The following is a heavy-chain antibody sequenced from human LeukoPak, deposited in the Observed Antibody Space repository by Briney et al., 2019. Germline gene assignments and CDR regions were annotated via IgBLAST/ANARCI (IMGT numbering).Heavy chain of an antibody. CDR2: IYTSGRT. CDR1: GGSISSYY. J-gene: IGHJ6*03. CDR3: ARDKHDIVVVPTTEYYYYYYYMDV. V-gene: IGHV4-4*07. D-gene: IGHD2-2*01. Sequence: SEPLSLTCTVSGGSISSYYWSWIRQPPGKGLEWIGRIYTSGRTNYNPSLKSRVTMSLDTSKNQFSLKLSSVTAADTAVYYCARDKHDIVVVPTTEYYYYYYYMDVWGKGTTVTVSS.